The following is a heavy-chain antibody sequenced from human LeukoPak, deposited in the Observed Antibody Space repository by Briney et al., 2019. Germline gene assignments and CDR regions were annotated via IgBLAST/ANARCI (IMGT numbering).Heavy chain of an antibody. Sequence: ASVKVFCKASCYSYKNYVINWVRQATGQGLDWMGGMNPNSGNTGFAEKFQDRGSMSRDTSINTAYMELTSLRSGDTAVYYCGRATPGGLHGYSFDYWGKGTVVTV. CDR1: CYSYKNYV. D-gene: IGHD5-24*01. CDR3: GRATPGGLHGYSFDY. V-gene: IGHV1-8*02. CDR2: MNPNSGNT. J-gene: IGHJ4*02.